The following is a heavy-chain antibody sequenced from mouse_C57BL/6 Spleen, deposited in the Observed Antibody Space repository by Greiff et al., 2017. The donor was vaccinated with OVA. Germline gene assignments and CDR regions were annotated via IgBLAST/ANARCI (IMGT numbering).Heavy chain of an antibody. CDR3: ARENWDGYYFDY. Sequence: VQLKESGPGMVKPSQSLSLTCTVTGYSITSGYDWHWIRHFPGNKLEWMGYISYSGSTNYNPSLKSRISITHDTSKNHFFLKLNSVTTEDTATYYCARENWDGYYFDYWGQGTTLTVSS. V-gene: IGHV3-1*01. J-gene: IGHJ2*01. CDR2: ISYSGST. D-gene: IGHD4-1*01. CDR1: GYSITSGYD.